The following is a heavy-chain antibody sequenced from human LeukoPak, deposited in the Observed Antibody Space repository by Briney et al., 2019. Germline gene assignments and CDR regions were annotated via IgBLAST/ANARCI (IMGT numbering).Heavy chain of an antibody. CDR1: GFTVSSNY. V-gene: IGHV3-66*01. J-gene: IGHJ6*02. Sequence: PGGSLRLSCAASGFTVSSNYMSWVRQAPGKGLEWVSVIYSGGSTYYADSVKGRFTISRDNSKNTLYLQMNSLRAEDTAVYYCAKYVWVRGYYYYGMDVWGQGTTVTVSS. CDR3: AKYVWVRGYYYYGMDV. D-gene: IGHD3-16*01. CDR2: IYSGGST.